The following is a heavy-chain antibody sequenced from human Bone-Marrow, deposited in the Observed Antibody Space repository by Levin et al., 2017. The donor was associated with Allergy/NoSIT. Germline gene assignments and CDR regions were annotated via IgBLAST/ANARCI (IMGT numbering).Heavy chain of an antibody. J-gene: IGHJ4*02. Sequence: HPGGSLRLSCAASGFTFSTYSMSWVRQAPGKGLEWVSYISSSSSAIYYADSVKGRFTISRDNAKNSLYLQMNSLRAEDTAVYYCARGAAGGTSRFDYWGQGTLVTVSS. D-gene: IGHD6-13*01. CDR2: ISSSSSAI. CDR1: GFTFSTYS. CDR3: ARGAAGGTSRFDY. V-gene: IGHV3-48*01.